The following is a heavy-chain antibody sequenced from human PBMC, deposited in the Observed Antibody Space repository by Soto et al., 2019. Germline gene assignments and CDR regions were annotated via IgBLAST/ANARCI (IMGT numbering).Heavy chain of an antibody. CDR3: ARLRWGAARPSNNNYHGMDG. J-gene: IGHJ6*02. V-gene: IGHV5-10-1*01. CDR1: GYSFTSYW. D-gene: IGHD6-6*01. Sequence: GASVKISSKGSGYSFTSYWISGGRQMPGKGLEWMGRIDPSDSYTNYSPSFQGHVTISADKCISTAYLQWSSLKASDTATHYCARLRWGAARPSNNNYHGMDGWDQGTTVTISS. CDR2: IDPSDSYT.